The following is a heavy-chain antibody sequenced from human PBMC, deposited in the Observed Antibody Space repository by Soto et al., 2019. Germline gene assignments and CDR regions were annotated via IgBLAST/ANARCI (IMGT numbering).Heavy chain of an antibody. CDR2: IIPIFGTA. V-gene: IGHV1-69*01. CDR3: ARDRVRGKAATGNWFDP. J-gene: IGHJ5*02. CDR1: GGTFRSYA. Sequence: QVQLVQSGAEVKKPGSSVKVSCKASGGTFRSYAISWVRQAPGQGLEWMGGIIPIFGTANHAQKFQGRVTITEDECTSTAYMELSSLRSEDTDVDYCARDRVRGKAATGNWFDPWGRGTMVTVGS. D-gene: IGHD6-13*01.